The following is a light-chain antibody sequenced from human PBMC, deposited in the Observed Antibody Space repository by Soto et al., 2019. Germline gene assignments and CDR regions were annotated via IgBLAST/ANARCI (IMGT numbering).Light chain of an antibody. CDR2: EVY. V-gene: IGLV2-8*01. J-gene: IGLJ2*01. Sequence: QSVLTQPPSASGSPGQSVTISCTGTSSDVGGYNYVSWYQHHPDKAPKLIIYEVYERPSGVPDRFSGSKSGNTASLTVSGLQAEDEAEYYCSSYAASDSFVVFGGGTKLTVL. CDR3: SSYAASDSFVV. CDR1: SSDVGGYNY.